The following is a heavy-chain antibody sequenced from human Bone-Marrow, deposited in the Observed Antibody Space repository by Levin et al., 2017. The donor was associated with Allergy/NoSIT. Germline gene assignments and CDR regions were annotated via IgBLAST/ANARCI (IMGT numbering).Heavy chain of an antibody. CDR3: ARDPNSGWYEGLSYFDS. V-gene: IGHV3-11*01. J-gene: IGHJ4*02. CDR2: ISPSGSTL. D-gene: IGHD6-19*01. Sequence: LSLTCAGSGFTFSDYYMTWIRQAPGKGLEWVSLISPSGSTLYYADSVVGRFTISRDDAKNSVYLQMNSLRADDTAVYYCARDPNSGWYEGLSYFDSWGQGTLVTVSS. CDR1: GFTFSDYY.